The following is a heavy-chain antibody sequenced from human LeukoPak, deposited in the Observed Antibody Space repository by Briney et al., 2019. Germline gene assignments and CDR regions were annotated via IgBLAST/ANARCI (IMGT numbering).Heavy chain of an antibody. CDR3: ARGIRSPLFDY. D-gene: IGHD3-16*01. J-gene: IGHJ4*02. V-gene: IGHV1-18*01. Sequence: ASVKVSCKASGYTFTHYGITWVRQAPGQGLAWTGWINTYNGDTKCAQKLQGRVTMTTDTSTSTAFMELRSLRSDDSAVYYCARGIRSPLFDYWGLGTLVTVSP. CDR2: INTYNGDT. CDR1: GYTFTHYG.